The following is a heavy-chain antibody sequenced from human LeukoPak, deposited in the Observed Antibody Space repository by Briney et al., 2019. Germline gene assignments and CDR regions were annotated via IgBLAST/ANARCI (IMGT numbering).Heavy chain of an antibody. CDR1: GYSISSGYY. Sequence: SETLSLTCAVSGYSISSGYYWGWSRQPPGKGLEWIGSIYHSGSTYYNPSLKSRVTISVDTSKNQFSLKLSSVTATDTAVYYCARESSSSRAGYFQHWGQGTLVTVSS. CDR2: IYHSGST. V-gene: IGHV4-38-2*02. D-gene: IGHD6-6*01. J-gene: IGHJ1*01. CDR3: ARESSSSRAGYFQH.